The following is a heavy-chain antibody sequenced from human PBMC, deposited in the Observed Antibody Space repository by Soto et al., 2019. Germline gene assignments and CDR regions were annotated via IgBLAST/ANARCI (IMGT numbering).Heavy chain of an antibody. J-gene: IGHJ4*02. Sequence: TLALTCTVSGGSISSGGYYWSWIRQHPGKGLEWIGYIYYSGSTYYNPSLKSRVTISVDTSKNQFSLKVSSVTAADTAVYYCARVCYDKEEYYFDYWGQGTLVTVSS. CDR1: GGSISSGGYY. CDR2: IYYSGST. CDR3: ARVCYDKEEYYFDY. D-gene: IGHD5-12*01. V-gene: IGHV4-31*03.